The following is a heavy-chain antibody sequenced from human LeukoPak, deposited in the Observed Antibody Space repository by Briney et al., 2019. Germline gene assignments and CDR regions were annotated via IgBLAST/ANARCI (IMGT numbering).Heavy chain of an antibody. V-gene: IGHV3-53*01. J-gene: IGHJ4*02. Sequence: PGGSLRLSCAASGFTVSSNYMSWVRQAPGKGLEWVSVIYSGGSTYYADSVKGRSAISRDNSKDTLYLQMNSLRAEDTAVYYCAMATMPPWFDYWGQGTLVTVSS. CDR2: IYSGGST. D-gene: IGHD5-24*01. CDR1: GFTVSSNY. CDR3: AMATMPPWFDY.